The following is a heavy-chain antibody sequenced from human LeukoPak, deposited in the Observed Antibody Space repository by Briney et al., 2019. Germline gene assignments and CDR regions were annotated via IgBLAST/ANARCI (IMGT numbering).Heavy chain of an antibody. CDR1: GFTFSSYS. CDR2: ISSSSSYI. V-gene: IGHV3-21*01. CDR3: AREELPQWWGWGQQVEY. D-gene: IGHD2-21*01. J-gene: IGHJ4*02. Sequence: GGSLRLSCAASGFTFSSYSMNWVRQAPGKGLEWVSSISSSSSYIYYADSVKGRFTISRDNAKNSLYLQMNSLRAEDTAVYYCAREELPQWWGWGQQVEYLGQGTLVTVSS.